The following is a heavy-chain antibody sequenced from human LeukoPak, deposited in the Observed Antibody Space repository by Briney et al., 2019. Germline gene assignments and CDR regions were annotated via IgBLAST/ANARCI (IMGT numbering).Heavy chain of an antibody. Sequence: VGSPRLSCVASGILVSSNYMSWVRQAPGKGLEWVSFIDSTGSTYYADSVKGRFTISRDNSRNTLYLQMNGLRVEDTAVYYCARRERLGYSYGRGTLDIWGQGTMVTVSS. CDR3: ARRERLGYSYGRGTLDI. CDR2: IDSTGST. V-gene: IGHV3-66*01. CDR1: GILVSSNY. J-gene: IGHJ3*02. D-gene: IGHD5-18*01.